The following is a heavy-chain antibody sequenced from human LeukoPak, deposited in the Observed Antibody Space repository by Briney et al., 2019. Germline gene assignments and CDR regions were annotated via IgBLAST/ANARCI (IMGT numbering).Heavy chain of an antibody. CDR3: ARRNGGYSYGYPLDY. CDR2: IWYDGSNK. J-gene: IGHJ4*02. V-gene: IGHV3-33*08. D-gene: IGHD5-18*01. CDR1: GFTFSSYG. Sequence: QPGRSLRLSCAASGFTFSSYGMHWVRQAPGKGLEWVAVIWYDGSNKYYADSVKGRFTISRDNSKNTLYLQMNSLRAEDTAVYYCARRNGGYSYGYPLDYWGQGTLVTVSS.